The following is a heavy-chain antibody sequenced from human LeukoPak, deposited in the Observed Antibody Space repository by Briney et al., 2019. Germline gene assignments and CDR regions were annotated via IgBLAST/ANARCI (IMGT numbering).Heavy chain of an antibody. CDR1: GFSFDDYV. CDR3: AKDIMGSRGNWFDP. V-gene: IGHV3-43*02. CDR2: ISGDGGST. J-gene: IGHJ5*02. Sequence: GGSLRLSCAASGFSFDDYVMHWVRQSPGKGLEWVSLISGDGGSTYYADSVRGRFTIPRDNSKNSLYLQMSSLRTEDTALYYCAKDIMGSRGNWFDPWGQGTLVTVSS. D-gene: IGHD2-8*01.